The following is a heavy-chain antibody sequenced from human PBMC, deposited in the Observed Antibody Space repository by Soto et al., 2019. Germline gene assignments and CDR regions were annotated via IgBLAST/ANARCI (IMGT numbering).Heavy chain of an antibody. D-gene: IGHD3-22*01. CDR1: GGSISSGGYY. Sequence: SETLSLTCTVSGGSISSGGYYWSWIRQHPGKGLERIGYIYYSGSTYYNPSLKSRVTISVDTSKNQFSLKLSSVTAADTAVYYCARDCYTYYYDSSGYCFDYWGQGTLVTVS. V-gene: IGHV4-31*03. CDR2: IYYSGST. J-gene: IGHJ4*02. CDR3: ARDCYTYYYDSSGYCFDY.